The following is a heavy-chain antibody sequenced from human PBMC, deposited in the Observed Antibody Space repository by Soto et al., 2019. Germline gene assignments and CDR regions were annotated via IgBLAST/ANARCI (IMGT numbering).Heavy chain of an antibody. CDR2: INPSGGST. D-gene: IGHD3-22*01. CDR1: GYTFTSYY. J-gene: IGHJ4*02. V-gene: IGHV1-46*01. CDR3: ARGAGEYYYDSSGYYNFDY. Sequence: ASVKVSCKASGYTFTSYYMHWVRQAPGQGLEWMGIINPSGGSTSYAQKFQGRVTMTRDTSTSTVHMELSSLRSEDTAVYYCARGAGEYYYDSSGYYNFDYWGQGTLVTVSS.